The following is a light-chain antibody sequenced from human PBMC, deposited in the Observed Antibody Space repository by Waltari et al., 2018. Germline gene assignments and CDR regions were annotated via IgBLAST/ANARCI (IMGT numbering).Light chain of an antibody. J-gene: IGLJ2*01. Sequence: QSVLTQPPSASGTPGQRVTISCSGSSSNIGSNTVNLYQQLPGTAPKRLIYSNNQRPSGVPDRFSGSKSGTSASLAISGLQSEDEADYYCAAWDDSLNGPVFGGGTKLTVL. CDR3: AAWDDSLNGPV. CDR1: SSNIGSNT. V-gene: IGLV1-44*01. CDR2: SNN.